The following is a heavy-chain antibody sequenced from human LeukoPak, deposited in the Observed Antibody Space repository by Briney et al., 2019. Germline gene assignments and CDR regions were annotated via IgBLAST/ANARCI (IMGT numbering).Heavy chain of an antibody. CDR1: GGSMSSYY. V-gene: IGHV4-4*07. Sequence: SDTLSLTCTVSGGSMSSYYGSWIRQPAGKGLEWIGRIYTSGSTNYNASLKSRVSMSVDTSKNQFSLKLSSVTAADTAVFYCARENSGSYREFDYWGQGTLVTVSS. CDR2: IYTSGST. CDR3: ARENSGSYREFDY. D-gene: IGHD1-26*01. J-gene: IGHJ4*02.